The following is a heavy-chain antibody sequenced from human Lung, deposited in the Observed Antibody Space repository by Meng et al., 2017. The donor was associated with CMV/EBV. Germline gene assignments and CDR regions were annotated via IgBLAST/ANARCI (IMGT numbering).Heavy chain of an antibody. J-gene: IGHJ4*02. CDR3: AREAGRDGYATPKFDY. Sequence: VPVLGVPYQPLSPTCPFSGGSIGIGGYYWSWIRQHPGKGLEWIGYIYYTGSTFYNPSLKSRVTISVDTSKNQFSLKLIPATAADTAVYYCAREAGRDGYATPKFDYWGQGTLVTVSS. CDR2: IYYTGST. D-gene: IGHD5-24*01. V-gene: IGHV4-31*03. CDR1: GGSIGIGGYY.